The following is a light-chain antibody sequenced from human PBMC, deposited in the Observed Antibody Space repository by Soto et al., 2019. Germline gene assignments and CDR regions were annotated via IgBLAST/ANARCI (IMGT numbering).Light chain of an antibody. CDR1: SSNIGSNY. V-gene: IGLV1-47*01. J-gene: IGLJ2*01. CDR2: RNN. CDR3: AAWDDSLSGYVV. Sequence: QSVLTQPPSGSGIPGQRVTISCSGSSSNIGSNYVYWYQQLPGTAPKLLIYRNNQRPSGVPDRFSGSKSGTSASLAISGLRSEDESDYYCAAWDDSLSGYVVFGGGTKVTVL.